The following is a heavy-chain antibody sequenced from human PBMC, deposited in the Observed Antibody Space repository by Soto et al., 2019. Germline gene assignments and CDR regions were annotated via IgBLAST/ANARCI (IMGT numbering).Heavy chain of an antibody. V-gene: IGHV4-34*01. Sequence: LTCAVYGGSFSGYYWSWIRQPPGKGLEWIGEINHSGSTNYNPSLEIRVTISVDTSKNQFSLKLSCVTAADTAVYYCARSGHIAVDRRSYFDYWGQGTLVTVSS. CDR2: INHSGST. J-gene: IGHJ4*02. CDR1: GGSFSGYY. CDR3: ARSGHIAVDRRSYFDY. D-gene: IGHD6-19*01.